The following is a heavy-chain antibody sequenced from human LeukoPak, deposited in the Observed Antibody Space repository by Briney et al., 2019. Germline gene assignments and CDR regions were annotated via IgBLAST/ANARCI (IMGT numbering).Heavy chain of an antibody. D-gene: IGHD5-24*01. CDR2: ISHDGII. Sequence: PGGSLRLSCAASGLIFKDAWMTWVRRTPGKGLVWVSRISHDGIISYADSVKGRFTISRDNAKNTLILQMNSLRVEDTAVYYCARDWVYKIDYWGRGTLVTVSS. CDR1: GLIFKDAW. CDR3: ARDWVYKIDY. J-gene: IGHJ4*02. V-gene: IGHV3-74*01.